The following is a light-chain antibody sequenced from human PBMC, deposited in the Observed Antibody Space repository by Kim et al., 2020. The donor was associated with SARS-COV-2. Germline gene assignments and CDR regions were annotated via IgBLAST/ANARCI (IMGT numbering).Light chain of an antibody. CDR2: DTS. J-gene: IGKJ4*01. CDR3: QQNFRNPTT. V-gene: IGKV1-39*01. CDR1: QYITSY. Sequence: DIQMTQSPSSMSASVGDRVTFTCRASQYITSYVNWYQQRAGKAPKIVISDTSKLQSGVSSRFSGSGSGTNFSLTISGLQPEDFATYYCQQNFRNPTTFGGGTKVDIK.